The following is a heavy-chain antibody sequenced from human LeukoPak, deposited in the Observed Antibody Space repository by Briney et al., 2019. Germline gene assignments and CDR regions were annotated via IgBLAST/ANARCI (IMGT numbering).Heavy chain of an antibody. V-gene: IGHV4-34*01. CDR3: ARDRSDYCTSTSCYGGDHYFDY. Sequence: SETLSLTCAVYGGSFSGYYWSWIRQPPGKGLEWIGEINHSGSTNYNPTLKSRLTISVDTSKNQFSLKLSSVTAADTAVYFCARDRSDYCTSTSCYGGDHYFDYWGQGTLVTVSS. CDR2: INHSGST. CDR1: GGSFSGYY. J-gene: IGHJ4*02. D-gene: IGHD2-2*01.